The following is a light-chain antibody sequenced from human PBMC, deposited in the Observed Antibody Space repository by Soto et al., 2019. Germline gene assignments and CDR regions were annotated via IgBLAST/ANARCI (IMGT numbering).Light chain of an antibody. J-gene: IGKJ4*01. CDR1: QSVRSK. Sequence: EIVMTQSPATLSVSPGERATLSCRASQSVRSKFAWYQQKPGQAPRLLIYGASTRATGIPARFSGSGSGTEFTLTISSLQSEDFAVYYCQQYDNWPPLTFGGGTKVEI. CDR3: QQYDNWPPLT. CDR2: GAS. V-gene: IGKV3D-15*01.